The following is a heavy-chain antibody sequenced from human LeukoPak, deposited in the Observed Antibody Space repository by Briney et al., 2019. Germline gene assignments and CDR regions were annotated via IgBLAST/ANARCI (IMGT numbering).Heavy chain of an antibody. CDR1: GFTVSSTH. J-gene: IGHJ3*02. CDR3: ARGGRGSAAVVAPRSFDI. CDR2: TYTGGNS. D-gene: IGHD3-22*01. Sequence: GGSLRLSCEASGFTVSSTHMVWVRQAPGKGLEWVSVTYTGGNSYYAGFVQGRFIISRDISKNTLYLQMNNLRAEDSALYYCARGGRGSAAVVAPRSFDIWGQGTMVTVPS. V-gene: IGHV3-53*01.